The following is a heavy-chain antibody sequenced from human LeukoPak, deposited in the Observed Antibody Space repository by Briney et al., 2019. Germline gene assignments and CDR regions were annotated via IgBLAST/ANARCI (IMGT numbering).Heavy chain of an antibody. J-gene: IGHJ4*02. CDR2: INNDGSST. CDR3: ARDLVVATGPDY. CDR1: RFTLSSYW. Sequence: PGGSLRLSCAASRFTLSSYWMHWVRQAPGKGLVWVSRINNDGSSTNYADSVKGRFTISRDNAKNTLYLQMNSLRAEDTAVYYCARDLVVATGPDYWGQGTLVTVSS. V-gene: IGHV3-74*01. D-gene: IGHD5-12*01.